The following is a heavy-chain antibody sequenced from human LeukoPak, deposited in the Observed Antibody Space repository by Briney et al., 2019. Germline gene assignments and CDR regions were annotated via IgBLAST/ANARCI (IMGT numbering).Heavy chain of an antibody. CDR3: DPCDSSPHF. CDR1: GFTFSIYA. Sequence: PGGSLRLSCAASGFTFSIYAMHWVRQAPGEGVEWVAFISSDGSNKYYADSVKGRFTISRDNSKNTLYLQMNSLRDEDTAVYYCDPCDSSPHFWGQGTLVTVSS. D-gene: IGHD6-6*01. CDR2: ISSDGSNK. V-gene: IGHV3-30-3*01. J-gene: IGHJ4*02.